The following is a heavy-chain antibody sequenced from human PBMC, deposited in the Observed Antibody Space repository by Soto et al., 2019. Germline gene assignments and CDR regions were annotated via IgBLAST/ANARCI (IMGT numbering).Heavy chain of an antibody. CDR1: GYGFSNFW. V-gene: IGHV5-51*01. CDR2: IYPGDSDT. D-gene: IGHD5-18*01. Sequence: GESLKISCKASGYGFSNFWIGWVRHMPGKGLEWLAMIYPGDSDTRYSPSFQGQVTISADTTTTTAYLQWSSLRASDTAIYYCARHPSPPFNSGYGDFWGQGTLVTVPQ. J-gene: IGHJ4*02. CDR3: ARHPSPPFNSGYGDF.